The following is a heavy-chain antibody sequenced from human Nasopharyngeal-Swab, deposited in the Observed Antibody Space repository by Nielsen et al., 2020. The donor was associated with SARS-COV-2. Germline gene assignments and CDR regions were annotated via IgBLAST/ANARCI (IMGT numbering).Heavy chain of an antibody. D-gene: IGHD3-22*01. CDR2: MYTSGST. CDR1: GGSISSGSYY. V-gene: IGHV4-61*02. CDR3: ASSMIAETYFDY. J-gene: IGHJ4*02. Sequence: LRLSCTVSGGSISSGSYYWSWIRQPAGKGLEWIGRMYTSGSTTYNPSLKSRVTISVDTSKNQLSLKLSSVTAADTAVYYCASSMIAETYFDYWGQGTLVTVSS.